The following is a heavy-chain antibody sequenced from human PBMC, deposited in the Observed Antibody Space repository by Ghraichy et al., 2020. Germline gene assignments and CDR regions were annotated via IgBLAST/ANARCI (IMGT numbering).Heavy chain of an antibody. CDR1: GGTFSSYA. CDR3: ARVTGGYHTGYYYGMDV. D-gene: IGHD5-12*01. J-gene: IGHJ6*02. CDR2: IIPIFGTA. V-gene: IGHV1-69*13. Sequence: SVKVSCKASGGTFSSYAISWVRQAPGQGLEWMGGIIPIFGTANYAQKFQGRVTITADESTSTAYMELSSLRSEDTAVYYCARVTGGYHTGYYYGMDVWGQGTTVTVSS.